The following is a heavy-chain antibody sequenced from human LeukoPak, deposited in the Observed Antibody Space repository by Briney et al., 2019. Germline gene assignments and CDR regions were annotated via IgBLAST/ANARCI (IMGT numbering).Heavy chain of an antibody. D-gene: IGHD3-22*01. J-gene: IGHJ4*02. Sequence: SETLSPTCTVSGGSISISSYYWGWIRQPPGKGLEWIGNIYYSGSTYYNPSLKSRVTISVDTSKNQFSLKLSSVTAADTAVYYCARDTQHYYDSSGYYSLWGQGTLVTVSS. CDR2: IYYSGST. CDR1: GGSISISSYY. CDR3: ARDTQHYYDSSGYYSL. V-gene: IGHV4-39*07.